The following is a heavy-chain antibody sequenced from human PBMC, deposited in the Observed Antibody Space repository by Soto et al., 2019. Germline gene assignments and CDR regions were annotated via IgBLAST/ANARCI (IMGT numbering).Heavy chain of an antibody. V-gene: IGHV1-46*01. D-gene: IGHD6-19*01. CDR2: INPSGGST. CDR3: ARDSPGYSSGWYYYGMDV. CDR1: GYTFTSYY. J-gene: IGHJ6*02. Sequence: ASVKVSCKASGYTFTSYYMHWVRQAPGQGLEWIGIINPSGGSTSYAQKFQGRVTMTRDTSTSTVYMELSSLRSEDTAVYYCARDSPGYSSGWYYYGMDVWGQGTTVTVSS.